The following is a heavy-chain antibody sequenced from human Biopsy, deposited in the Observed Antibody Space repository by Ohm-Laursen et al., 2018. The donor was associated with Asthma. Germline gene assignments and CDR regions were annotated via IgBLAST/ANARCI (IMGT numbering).Heavy chain of an antibody. CDR2: IDSSGTT. CDR1: SGSGGYMRSGNYY. D-gene: IGHD6-13*01. CDR3: VRGSSSWHHGPFHYYYGLDV. J-gene: IGHJ6*02. V-gene: IGHV4-39*01. Sequence: GTLSLTCSLSSGSGGYMRSGNYYWGWLRQPPGKGLEWIGCIDSSGTTSYNPCLESGVTLSEDTKKNQFSLKLTSVTAADTAVYYCVRGSSSWHHGPFHYYYGLDVWGQGTTATVSS.